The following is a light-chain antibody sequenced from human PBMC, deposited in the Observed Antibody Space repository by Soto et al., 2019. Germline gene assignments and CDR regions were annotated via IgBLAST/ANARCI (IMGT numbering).Light chain of an antibody. CDR3: SSYTSSNFWV. CDR2: EVS. V-gene: IGLV2-14*01. J-gene: IGLJ3*02. CDR1: SSDVGGYNY. Sequence: QSVLTQPASVSGSPGQSITISRTGTSSDVGGYNYDSWCQQHPGKAPKLMIYEVSSRPSGISNRFSDSKSGNTASLTISGLQAEAEADYYCSSYTSSNFWVFGEGTKVTVL.